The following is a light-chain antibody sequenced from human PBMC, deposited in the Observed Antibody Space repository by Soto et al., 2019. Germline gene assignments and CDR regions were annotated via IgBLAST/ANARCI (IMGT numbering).Light chain of an antibody. CDR1: QSVSSN. CDR3: QQYNNWPYT. J-gene: IGKJ2*01. V-gene: IGKV3-15*01. CDR2: GAY. Sequence: EIVMTQSQATLSVSPGERATVSCRASQSVSSNLAWYDQKPGQAPRLLIYGAYTRATGIPARFSGGGSATEFTLTISSLQSEDFAVYYCQQYNNWPYTFGQGTKLDIK.